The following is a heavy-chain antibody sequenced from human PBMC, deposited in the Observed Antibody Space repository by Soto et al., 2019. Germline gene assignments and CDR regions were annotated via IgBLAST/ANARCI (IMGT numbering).Heavy chain of an antibody. CDR3: ARGVSAGVDY. V-gene: IGHV1-8*01. CDR2: MQPSTGRT. J-gene: IGHJ4*02. CDR1: GYSFTSLD. Sequence: ASVKVSCKASGYSFTSLDINWVRQTAGQGLEWMGWMQPSTGRTGYAQKFQGRVTMTRDTSINTAYMELTTLTSDDTAFYYCARGVSAGVDYWGQGTLVTVSS. D-gene: IGHD1-26*01.